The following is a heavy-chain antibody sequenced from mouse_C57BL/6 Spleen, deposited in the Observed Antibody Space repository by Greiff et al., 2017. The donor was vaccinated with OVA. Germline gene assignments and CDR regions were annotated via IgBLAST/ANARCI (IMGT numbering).Heavy chain of an antibody. J-gene: IGHJ3*01. D-gene: IGHD1-1*02. CDR1: GYAFTNYL. CDR2: INPGSGGT. CDR3: ARWGGGDGGSAY. Sequence: VQLQQSGAELVRPGTSVKVSCKASGYAFTNYLIEWVKQRPGQGLEWIGVINPGSGGTNYNEKFKGKATLTADKSSSTAYMQLSSLTSEDSAVYVCARWGGGDGGSAYWGQGTLVTVSA. V-gene: IGHV1-54*01.